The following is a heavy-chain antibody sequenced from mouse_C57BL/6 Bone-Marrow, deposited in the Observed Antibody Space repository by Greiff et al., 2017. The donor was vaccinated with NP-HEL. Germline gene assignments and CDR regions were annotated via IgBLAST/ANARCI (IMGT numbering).Heavy chain of an antibody. Sequence: VQLVESGPGLVAPSQSLSITCTVSGFSLTSYAISWVRQPPGKGLEWLGVIWTGGGTNYNSALKSRLSISKDNSKSQVFLKMNSLQTDDTARYYCARKELGRSYWYFDVWGTGTTVTVSS. J-gene: IGHJ1*03. D-gene: IGHD4-1*01. V-gene: IGHV2-9-1*01. CDR1: GFSLTSYA. CDR2: IWTGGGT. CDR3: ARKELGRSYWYFDV.